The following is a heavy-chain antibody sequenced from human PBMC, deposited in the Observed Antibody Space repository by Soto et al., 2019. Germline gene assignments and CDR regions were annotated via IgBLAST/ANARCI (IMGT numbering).Heavy chain of an antibody. V-gene: IGHV4-59*08. D-gene: IGHD6-19*01. CDR2: IYYSGST. CDR1: GGSISSYY. J-gene: IGHJ4*02. CDR3: ARLGYSSGWYNY. Sequence: SETLSLTCTVSGGSISSYYWSWIRQPPGKGLEWIGYIYYSGSTNYNPSLKSRVTISVDTSKNQFSLKLSSVTAADTAVYYCARLGYSSGWYNYWGQGTLVTVSS.